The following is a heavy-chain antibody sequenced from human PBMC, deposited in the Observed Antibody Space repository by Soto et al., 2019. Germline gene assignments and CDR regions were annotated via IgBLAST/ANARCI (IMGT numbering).Heavy chain of an antibody. V-gene: IGHV1-2*04. CDR2: INPNSGGT. Sequence: GASVKVSCKASGYTFTGYYMHWVRQAPGQGLEWMGWINPNSGGTNYAQKFQGWVTMTRDTSISTAYMELSRLRSDDTAVYYCARDEGMVRGVPIYGMDVWGQGTTVTVSS. D-gene: IGHD3-10*01. J-gene: IGHJ6*02. CDR1: GYTFTGYY. CDR3: ARDEGMVRGVPIYGMDV.